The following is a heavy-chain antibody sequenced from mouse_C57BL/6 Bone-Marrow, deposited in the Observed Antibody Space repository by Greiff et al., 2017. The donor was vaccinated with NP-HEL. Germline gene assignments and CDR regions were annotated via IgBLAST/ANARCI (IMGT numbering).Heavy chain of an antibody. CDR2: IRSKSNNYAT. CDR3: VRSDYGGFYAMDY. V-gene: IGHV10-1*01. D-gene: IGHD2-4*01. J-gene: IGHJ4*01. Sequence: VQLVESGGGLVQPKGSLKLSCAASGFSFNTYAMNWVRQAPGKGLEWVARIRSKSNNYATYYADSVKDRFTISRDDSESMLYLQMNNLKTEDTAMYYCVRSDYGGFYAMDYWGQGTSVTVSS. CDR1: GFSFNTYA.